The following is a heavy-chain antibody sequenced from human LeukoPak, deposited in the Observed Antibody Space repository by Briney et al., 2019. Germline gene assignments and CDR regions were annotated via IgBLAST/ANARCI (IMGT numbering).Heavy chain of an antibody. D-gene: IGHD1-26*01. Sequence: ASVKVSCKASGYTFTSYDINWVRQAPGQGLEWMGIINPSGGSTSYAQKFQGRVTMTRDMSTSTVYMELSSLRSEDTAVYYCARSIVGARYYFDYWGQGTLVTVSS. V-gene: IGHV1-46*01. CDR1: GYTFTSYD. CDR3: ARSIVGARYYFDY. CDR2: INPSGGST. J-gene: IGHJ4*02.